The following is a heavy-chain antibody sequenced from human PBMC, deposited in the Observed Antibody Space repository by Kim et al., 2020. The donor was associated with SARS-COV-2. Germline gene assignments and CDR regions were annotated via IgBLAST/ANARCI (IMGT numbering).Heavy chain of an antibody. CDR2: MYFTGNT. CDR1: GASISSSYYF. D-gene: IGHD3-10*01. Sequence: SETLSLTCAVSGASISSSYYFWGFIRQPPGKGPEWVGRMYFTGNTYYNPSLKSRLTISLDTSKSQFSLRLRSVTASASAVDYCASSGRRLQWFGELLNFVVYWGQGILVTVSS. CDR3: ASSGRRLQWFGELLNFVVY. V-gene: IGHV4-39*01. J-gene: IGHJ4*02.